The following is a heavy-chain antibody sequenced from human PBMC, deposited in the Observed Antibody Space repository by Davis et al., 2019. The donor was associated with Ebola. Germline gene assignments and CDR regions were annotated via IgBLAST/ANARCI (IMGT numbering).Heavy chain of an antibody. CDR3: AKTSYCTSTTCVPDY. CDR2: IRGFGGTT. V-gene: IGHV3-23*01. D-gene: IGHD2-2*01. J-gene: IGHJ4*02. CDR1: GFTFSDNG. Sequence: GGSLRLSCVASGFTFSDNGMGWVRQAPGKGLEWVSTIRGFGGTTHYADSVRGRFTISRDNSKNTVYLQMNSLRAEDSAIYYCAKTSYCTSTTCVPDYWGQGTLVTVSS.